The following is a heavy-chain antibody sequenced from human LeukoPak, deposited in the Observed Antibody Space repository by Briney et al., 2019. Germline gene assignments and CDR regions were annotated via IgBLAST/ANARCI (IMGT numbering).Heavy chain of an antibody. V-gene: IGHV4-30-4*01. CDR1: GGSISSGDYY. J-gene: IGHJ4*02. CDR2: IYYSGST. Sequence: PSQTLSLTCTVSGGSISSGDYYWSWIRQPPGKGLEWIGYIYYSGSTYYNPSLKSRVTISVDTSKNQFSLKLSSVTAADTAVYYCAREVLTVTTLYYFDYWGQGTLVTVSS. D-gene: IGHD4-11*01. CDR3: AREVLTVTTLYYFDY.